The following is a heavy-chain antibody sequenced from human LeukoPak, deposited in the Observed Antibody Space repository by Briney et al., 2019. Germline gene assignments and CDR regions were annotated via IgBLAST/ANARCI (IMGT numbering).Heavy chain of an antibody. CDR3: VRAGGSSWSDF. V-gene: IGHV3-33*01. J-gene: IGHJ4*02. CDR2: IWYDGSNK. D-gene: IGHD6-13*01. Sequence: PGGSLRLSCAASGFTFSSYGMHWVRQAPGKGLEWVAVIWYDGSNKYYADSVKGRFTISRDNAKNSVFVQMNGLRVEDTAVYYCVRAGGSSWSDFWGQGTLVTVSS. CDR1: GFTFSSYG.